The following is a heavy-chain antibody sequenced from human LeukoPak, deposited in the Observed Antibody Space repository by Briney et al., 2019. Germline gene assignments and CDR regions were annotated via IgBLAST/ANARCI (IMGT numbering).Heavy chain of an antibody. J-gene: IGHJ6*02. CDR1: GFTFSSYG. CDR3: ARDQVRSRFGEFHYYYGMDV. CDR2: IWYDGSNK. D-gene: IGHD3-10*02. V-gene: IGHV3-33*01. Sequence: GGSLRLSCAASGFTFSSYGMHWVRQAPGKGLEWVAVIWYDGSNKYYADSVKGRFTISRDNSKNTLYLQMNSLRAEDTAVYYCARDQVRSRFGEFHYYYGMDVWGQGTTVTVSS.